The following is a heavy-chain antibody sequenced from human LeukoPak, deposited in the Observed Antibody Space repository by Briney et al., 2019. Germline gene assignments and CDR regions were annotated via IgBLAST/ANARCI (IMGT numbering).Heavy chain of an antibody. CDR2: IGGSGGGT. CDR1: GFTFTNYA. D-gene: IGHD2-2*02. V-gene: IGHV3-23*01. CDR3: AKDERVCGSASCYIDC. J-gene: IGHJ4*02. Sequence: GGSLGLSCAASGFTFTNYAMTWVRQAPGKGLEWVSVIGGSGGGTYYADSVKGRFTISRDNSRNTLYLQMNSLRAEDTAVYYCAKDERVCGSASCYIDCWGQGTLVTVSS.